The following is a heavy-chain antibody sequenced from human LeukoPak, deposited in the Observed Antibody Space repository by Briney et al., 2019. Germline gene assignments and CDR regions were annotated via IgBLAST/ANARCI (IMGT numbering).Heavy chain of an antibody. D-gene: IGHD2-15*01. J-gene: IGHJ2*01. CDR3: ARDGLDCSGDSCFDL. V-gene: IGHV4-4*07. Sequence: SETLSLTCTVSGGSISSYYCSWIRQPAGKGLEWIGRIYTSGNTNYNPSLKSRVTMSVDTSKNQFSLKLSSVTAADTAVYYCARDGLDCSGDSCFDLWGRGTLVTVSS. CDR1: GGSISSYY. CDR2: IYTSGNT.